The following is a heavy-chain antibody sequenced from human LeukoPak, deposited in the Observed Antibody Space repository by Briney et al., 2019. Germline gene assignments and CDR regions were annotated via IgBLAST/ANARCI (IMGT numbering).Heavy chain of an antibody. J-gene: IGHJ4*02. Sequence: SETLSPTCAVYGGSFSGYYWSWIRQPPGKGLEWIGEINHSGSTNYNPSLKSRVTISVDTSKNQFSLKLSSVTAADTAVYYCARGPFRGGSGSYYNYWGQGTLVTVSS. D-gene: IGHD3-10*01. CDR2: INHSGST. CDR3: ARGPFRGGSGSYYNY. CDR1: GGSFSGYY. V-gene: IGHV4-34*01.